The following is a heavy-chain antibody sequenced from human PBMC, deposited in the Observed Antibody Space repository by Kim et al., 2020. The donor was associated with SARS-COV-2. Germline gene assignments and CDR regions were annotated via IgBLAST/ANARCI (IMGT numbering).Heavy chain of an antibody. D-gene: IGHD2-2*02. Sequence: GGSLRLSCAASGFTFSNYDMNWVRQTPGKGLVWGSKFSGSCGGTDADSVRGRFTISIDNSKNTVFLQMNSLRAEDTAVYYCAKSIPHWYFDLWGRGSLVTVSS. CDR1: GFTFSNYD. J-gene: IGHJ2*01. V-gene: IGHV3-23*01. CDR2: FSGSCGGT. CDR3: AKSIPHWYFDL.